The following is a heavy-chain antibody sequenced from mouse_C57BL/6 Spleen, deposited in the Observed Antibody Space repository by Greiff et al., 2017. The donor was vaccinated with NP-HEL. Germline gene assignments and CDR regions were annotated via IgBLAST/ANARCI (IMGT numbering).Heavy chain of an antibody. CDR2: INYDGSST. CDR3: ARDRLHYFDY. V-gene: IGHV5-16*01. CDR1: GFTFSDYY. J-gene: IGHJ2*01. Sequence: EVKVVESEGGLVQPGSSMKLSCTASGFTFSDYYMAWVRQVPEKGLEWVANINYDGSSTYYLDSLKSRFIISRDNAKNILYLQMSSLKSEDTATYYCARDRLHYFDYWGKGTTLTVSS.